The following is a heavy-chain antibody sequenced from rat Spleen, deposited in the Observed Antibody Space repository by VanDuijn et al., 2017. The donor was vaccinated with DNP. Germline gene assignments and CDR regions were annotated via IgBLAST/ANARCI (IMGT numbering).Heavy chain of an antibody. CDR3: ARRGNYFDY. Sequence: EVQLVESGGGLVQPGRSLKFSCAASGFTFSNYDMAWVRQAPTKGLEWVASISISGDNTYYRNSVKGRFTVSRDNSKSTLYLQMDSLRSEDTATYYCARRGNYFDYWGQGVMVTVSS. V-gene: IGHV5-25*01. CDR2: ISISGDNT. CDR1: GFTFSNYD. D-gene: IGHD1-11*01. J-gene: IGHJ2*01.